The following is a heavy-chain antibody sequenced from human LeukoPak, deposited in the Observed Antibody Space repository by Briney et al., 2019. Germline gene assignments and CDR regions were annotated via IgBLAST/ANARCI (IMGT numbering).Heavy chain of an antibody. CDR1: GFTFSSYA. CDR3: AKDLRHDYGDYVDY. Sequence: GGSLRLSCAASGFTFSSYAMSWVRQAPGKGLDWVSAISGSGGSTYYADSVKGRFTISRDNSKNTLYLQMNSLRAEDTAVYYCAKDLRHDYGDYVDYWGQGTLVTVSS. D-gene: IGHD4-17*01. J-gene: IGHJ4*02. V-gene: IGHV3-23*01. CDR2: ISGSGGST.